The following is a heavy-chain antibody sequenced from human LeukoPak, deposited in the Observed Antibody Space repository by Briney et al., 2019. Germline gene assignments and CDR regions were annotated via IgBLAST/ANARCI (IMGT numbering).Heavy chain of an antibody. J-gene: IGHJ4*02. D-gene: IGHD1-26*01. Sequence: PSETLSLTCSVSDGSIDNSSYYWGWIRQPPGKGLEWIGTIYYSGSAFYNSSLKSRVTVSVDTSKKQFYLRLTYVTAPDTAVYYCARGGVGADNWGQGTLVTVSS. V-gene: IGHV4-39*01. CDR2: IYYSGSA. CDR3: ARGGVGADN. CDR1: DGSIDNSSYY.